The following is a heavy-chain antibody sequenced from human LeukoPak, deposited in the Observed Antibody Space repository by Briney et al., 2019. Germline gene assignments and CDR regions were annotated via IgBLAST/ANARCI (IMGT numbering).Heavy chain of an antibody. CDR3: ARVTVVRGVLLTMVDWLDP. Sequence: QTSETLSLTCTVSGGSISSSSYYWGWIRQPPGKGLEWIGSIYYSGSTYYNPSLRSRVTISVDKSKNQFSLRLNSVTAADTAVYYCARVTVVRGVLLTMVDWLDPWGQGTLVTVSS. CDR1: GGSISSSSYY. CDR2: IYYSGST. J-gene: IGHJ5*02. V-gene: IGHV4-39*07. D-gene: IGHD3-10*01.